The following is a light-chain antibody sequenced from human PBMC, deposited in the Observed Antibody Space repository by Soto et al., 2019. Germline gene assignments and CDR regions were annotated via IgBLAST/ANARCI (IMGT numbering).Light chain of an antibody. V-gene: IGLV2-23*01. CDR3: CSYAGSSTWV. CDR1: SSDVGSYNL. CDR2: EGS. J-gene: IGLJ3*02. Sequence: QSVLTQPATVSGSPVPATTISCTGTSSDVGSYNLVSWYQQHPGKAPKVMMYEGSQRPSGVSNRFSGSKSGNTASLTISGLQAEDEADYFCCSYAGSSTWVFGGGTKLTVL.